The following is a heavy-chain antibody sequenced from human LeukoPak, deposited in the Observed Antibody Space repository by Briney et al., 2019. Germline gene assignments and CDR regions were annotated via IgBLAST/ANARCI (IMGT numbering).Heavy chain of an antibody. D-gene: IGHD3-22*01. CDR2: IYWNDDD. CDR1: GFSVSSSGVA. V-gene: IGHV2-5*01. Sequence: ESGPTLVNPTETLTLTCTCSGFSVSSSGVAVGWIRQPPGKALEWLGHIYWNDDDRYSTSLKSRLTITKDTSENQVVLTMTNMDPVDTATYYCARIGAYYYDSSGYYPDYWGQGTLVTVSS. J-gene: IGHJ4*02. CDR3: ARIGAYYYDSSGYYPDY.